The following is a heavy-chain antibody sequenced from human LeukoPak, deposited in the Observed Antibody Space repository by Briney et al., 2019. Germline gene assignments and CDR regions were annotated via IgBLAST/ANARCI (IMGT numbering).Heavy chain of an antibody. CDR3: ARVKEGYDI. Sequence: PSETLSLTCTVSGGSISNYNWSWIRQPAGKGLEWIGRMYSSGSTNQNPSLKSRLTMSVDTSKNQFSLRLSSVTAADTAVYYCARVKEGYDIWGQGTLVTVSS. J-gene: IGHJ4*02. CDR1: GGSISNYN. CDR2: MYSSGST. V-gene: IGHV4-4*07. D-gene: IGHD3-9*01.